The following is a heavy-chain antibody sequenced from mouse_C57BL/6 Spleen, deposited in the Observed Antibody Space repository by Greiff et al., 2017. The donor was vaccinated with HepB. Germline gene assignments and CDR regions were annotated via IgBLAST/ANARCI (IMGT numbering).Heavy chain of an antibody. J-gene: IGHJ2*01. Sequence: EVQGVESGPGMVKPSQSLSLTCTVTGYSITSGYDWHWIRHFPGNKLEWMGYISYSGSTNYNPSLKSRISITHDTSKNHFFLKLNSVTTEDTATYYCARGHTLDYLYFDYWGQGTTLTVSS. D-gene: IGHD2-4*01. CDR3: ARGHTLDYLYFDY. V-gene: IGHV3-1*01. CDR2: ISYSGST. CDR1: GYSITSGYD.